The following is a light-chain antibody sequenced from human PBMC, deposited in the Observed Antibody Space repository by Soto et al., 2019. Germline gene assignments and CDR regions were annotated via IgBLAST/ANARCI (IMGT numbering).Light chain of an antibody. CDR1: QGIGNF. V-gene: IGKV1-9*01. J-gene: IGKJ4*01. Sequence: DIQLTQSPSFLSASVGDRVTITCRASQGIGNFLAWYQQKPGKAPNLLIYAASTFQSGAPSRFSGSGSGTECTLTISSLQREDLATYYSHQLDLHPLTFGGGTQVEIK. CDR2: AAS. CDR3: HQLDLHPLT.